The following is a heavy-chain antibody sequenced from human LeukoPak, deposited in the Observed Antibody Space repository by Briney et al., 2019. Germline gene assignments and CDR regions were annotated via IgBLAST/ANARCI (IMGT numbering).Heavy chain of an antibody. J-gene: IGHJ4*02. CDR3: AKDLSERYYPASDY. CDR1: GFTFSSYG. D-gene: IGHD1-26*01. V-gene: IGHV3-30*02. CDR2: IRYDGSNK. Sequence: GGSLRLSCAASGFTFSSYGMHWVGRAPAKDLEGGAFIRYDGSNKDYADSVKGRFTISRDNSKNTLYLQMNSLRAEDTAVYYCAKDLSERYYPASDYWGQGTLVTVSS.